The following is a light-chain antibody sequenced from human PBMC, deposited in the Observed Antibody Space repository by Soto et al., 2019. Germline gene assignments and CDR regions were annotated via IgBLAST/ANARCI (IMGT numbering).Light chain of an antibody. Sequence: QSAPTQPPSASGSPGQSVAISCTGTSSDVGGYSYVSWYQQHPGKAPKLMIYEVNKRPSGVPDRFSGSKSGNTASLTVSGLQAEDEADYYCSSYAGSSNVFGTGTKVTVL. CDR3: SSYAGSSNV. CDR1: SSDVGGYSY. J-gene: IGLJ1*01. CDR2: EVN. V-gene: IGLV2-8*01.